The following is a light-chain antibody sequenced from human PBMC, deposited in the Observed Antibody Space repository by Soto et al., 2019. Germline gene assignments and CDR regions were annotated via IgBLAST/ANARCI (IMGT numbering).Light chain of an antibody. CDR1: SSNIGAGFD. Sequence: QPVLTQPPSVSGAPGQRVTISCTGSSSNIGAGFDVHWYQHLPGTAPKVLIYGNNNRPSGVPDRFSGSKSGTSASLAITGLQAEDEADYYCQSYDSSLSALVFGGGTKLTVL. CDR3: QSYDSSLSALV. V-gene: IGLV1-40*01. J-gene: IGLJ2*01. CDR2: GNN.